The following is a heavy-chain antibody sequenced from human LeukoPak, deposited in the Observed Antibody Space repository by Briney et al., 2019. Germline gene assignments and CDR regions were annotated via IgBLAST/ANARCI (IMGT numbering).Heavy chain of an antibody. Sequence: ASVKVFCKASGFTFTGYYMHWVRQAPGPGLEWMGWSNPNSGGTNYAQKFQGRVTMTRDTSISTAYMELSRLRSDDTAVYYCARDLGILWFGELLGYDYWGQGTLVTVSS. CDR1: GFTFTGYY. CDR3: ARDLGILWFGELLGYDY. V-gene: IGHV1-2*02. D-gene: IGHD3-10*01. J-gene: IGHJ4*02. CDR2: SNPNSGGT.